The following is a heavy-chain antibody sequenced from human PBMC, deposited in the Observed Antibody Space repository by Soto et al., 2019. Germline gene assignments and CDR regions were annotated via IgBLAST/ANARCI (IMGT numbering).Heavy chain of an antibody. CDR2: IYYRGST. V-gene: IGHV4-59*08. CDR1: GDSISGYY. Sequence: SETLSLTCTVSGDSISGYYWSWIRQPPGKGLEWIGYIYYRGSTNYNPSLKSRVTISVDTSRNQFSLKLSSVTAADTAAVYCARLSSSFECLWCQGTLVTVAS. J-gene: IGHJ4*02. D-gene: IGHD6-13*01. CDR3: ARLSSSFECL.